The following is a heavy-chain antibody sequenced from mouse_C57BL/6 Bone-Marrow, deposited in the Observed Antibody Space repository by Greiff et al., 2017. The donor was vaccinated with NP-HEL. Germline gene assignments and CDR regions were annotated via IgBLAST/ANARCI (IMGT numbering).Heavy chain of an antibody. Sequence: VQLQQSGAELVRPGTSVKMSCKASGYTFTNYWIGWAKQRPGHGLEWIGDIYPGGGYTNYNEKFKGKATLTADKSSSTAYMQLSSLTSEDTAVYYCLYYGSSYGYFDVWGTGTTVTVSS. J-gene: IGHJ1*03. CDR2: IYPGGGYT. V-gene: IGHV1-63*01. D-gene: IGHD1-1*01. CDR1: GYTFTNYW. CDR3: LYYGSSYGYFDV.